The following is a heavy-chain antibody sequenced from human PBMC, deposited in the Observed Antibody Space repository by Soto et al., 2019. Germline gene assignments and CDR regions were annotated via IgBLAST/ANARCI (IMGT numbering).Heavy chain of an antibody. CDR1: GVSIGSGDYS. CDR2: IYHRGNT. D-gene: IGHD1-20*01. V-gene: IGHV4-30-2*01. J-gene: IGHJ5*02. CDR3: VISKYNMVAGPKWFHH. Sequence: QLQLQESGSGLVKPSQTLSLTCTVSGVSIGSGDYSWSWIRQPPGKGLEWLGYIYHRGNTYYNPSLESRITMSADRSKAQLSLSLRSVTAAATAVYYCVISKYNMVAGPKWFHHWGPGILLIVSS.